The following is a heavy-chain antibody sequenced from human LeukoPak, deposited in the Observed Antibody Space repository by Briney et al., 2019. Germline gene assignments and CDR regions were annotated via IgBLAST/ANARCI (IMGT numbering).Heavy chain of an antibody. J-gene: IGHJ4*02. Sequence: GGSLRLSCAASGFIFEDYGMTWVRQAPGKGLEWVSGINGDGGSRGYADSVKGRFTISRDNANNSLYLQMNSLRAEDTALYYCARGSSFHNYWGQGTLVTVSS. V-gene: IGHV3-20*04. CDR3: ARGSSFHNY. CDR2: INGDGGSR. CDR1: GFIFEDYG. D-gene: IGHD6-6*01.